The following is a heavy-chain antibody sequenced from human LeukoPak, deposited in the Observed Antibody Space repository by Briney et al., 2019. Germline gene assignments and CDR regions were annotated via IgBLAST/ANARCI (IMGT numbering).Heavy chain of an antibody. CDR2: IYYSGNT. V-gene: IGHV4-39*01. D-gene: IGHD3/OR15-3a*01. J-gene: IGHJ4*02. CDR1: GDSISSSKKY. CDR3: ARAQGNGLIDF. Sequence: SETLSLTCTVSGDSISSSKKYWGWVRQPPGKGLEWIGGIYYSGNTYYNPSLKSRVTISLDTSRNQFSLRLSSVTAADTADYYCARAQGNGLIDFWGQGTLVTVSS.